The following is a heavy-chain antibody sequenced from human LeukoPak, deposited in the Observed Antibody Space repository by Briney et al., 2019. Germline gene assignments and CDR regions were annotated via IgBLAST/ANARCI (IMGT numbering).Heavy chain of an antibody. J-gene: IGHJ6*03. CDR3: AKGGTKQQPVPFDYYYMDV. Sequence: YISLSTTSIYYADSVKGRFTISRDNAKNSLYLQMNSLRAEDTAVYYCAKGGTKQQPVPFDYYYMDVWGKGTTVTISS. CDR2: ISLSTTSI. V-gene: IGHV3-48*01. D-gene: IGHD6-13*01.